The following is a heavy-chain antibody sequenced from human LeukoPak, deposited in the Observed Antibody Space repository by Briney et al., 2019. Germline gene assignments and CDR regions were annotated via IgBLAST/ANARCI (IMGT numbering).Heavy chain of an antibody. CDR3: ADHYDFWSGYYYAYYYYGMDV. CDR1: GGSVSSGSYY. V-gene: IGHV4-61*01. J-gene: IGHJ6*02. D-gene: IGHD3-3*01. CDR2: IYYSGST. Sequence: PSETLSLTCTVSGGSVSSGSYYWSWIRQPPGKGLEWIGYIYYSGSTNYNPSLKSRVTISVDTSKNQFSLKLSSVTAADTAVYYCADHYDFWSGYYYAYYYYGMDVWGQGTTVTVSS.